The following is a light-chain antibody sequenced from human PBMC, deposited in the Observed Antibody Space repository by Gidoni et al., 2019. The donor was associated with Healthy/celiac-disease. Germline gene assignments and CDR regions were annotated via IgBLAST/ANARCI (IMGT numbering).Light chain of an antibody. CDR3: QQYNNWLRRT. V-gene: IGKV3-15*01. J-gene: IGKJ1*01. Sequence: EIVMTQSPATLSVSPGDRATLSCRASQSVSSNLAWYQQKPCQAHRLLIYGSSTRATGIPARFSGRGSVTEFTLTISSLQSEYFAVYYCQQYNNWLRRTFGQXTKVEIK. CDR1: QSVSSN. CDR2: GSS.